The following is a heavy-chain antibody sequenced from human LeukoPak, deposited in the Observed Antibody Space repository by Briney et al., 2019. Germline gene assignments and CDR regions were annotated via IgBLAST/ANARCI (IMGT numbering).Heavy chain of an antibody. Sequence: GGSLRLSCAASGFTFSAYNMNWVRRTPGKGLEWVSSITTSSTYMFYADSVRGRFTISRDNAENSLYLQMNSLRAEDTAVYYCAELGITMIGGVWGKGTTVTISS. CDR2: ITTSSTYM. V-gene: IGHV3-21*01. D-gene: IGHD3-10*02. CDR3: AELGITMIGGV. CDR1: GFTFSAYN. J-gene: IGHJ6*04.